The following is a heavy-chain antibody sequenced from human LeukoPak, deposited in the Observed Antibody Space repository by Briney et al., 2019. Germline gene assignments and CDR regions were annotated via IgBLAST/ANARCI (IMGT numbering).Heavy chain of an antibody. CDR2: ISYDGSNK. D-gene: IGHD3-10*01. V-gene: IGHV3-30*04. J-gene: IGHJ4*02. Sequence: GRSLRLSCAASGFTFSSYAMHWVRQAPGKGLEWVAVISYDGSNKYYADSLKGRFTISRDNTKTTLYLQMNSLGAEDTAVYYCARANMVRGVINYWGQGTLVTVSS. CDR3: ARANMVRGVINY. CDR1: GFTFSSYA.